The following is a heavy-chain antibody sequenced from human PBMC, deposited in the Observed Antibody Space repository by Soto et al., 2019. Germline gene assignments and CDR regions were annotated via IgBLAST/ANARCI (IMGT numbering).Heavy chain of an antibody. J-gene: IGHJ6*02. D-gene: IGHD5-18*01. Sequence: EVQLVESGGGLIQPGGSLRLSCAASGFTVSSNYMSWVRQAPGKGLEWVSVIYSGGSTYYADSVKGRFTISRDNSKNTLYLQMNSRRAEDTAVYYCARGNSYGHYYYYGMDVWGQGTTVTVSS. CDR1: GFTVSSNY. V-gene: IGHV3-53*01. CDR3: ARGNSYGHYYYYGMDV. CDR2: IYSGGST.